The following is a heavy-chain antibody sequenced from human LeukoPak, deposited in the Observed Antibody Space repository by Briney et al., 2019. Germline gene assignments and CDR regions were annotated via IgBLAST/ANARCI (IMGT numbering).Heavy chain of an antibody. CDR3: ARYYGGNSDAFDI. V-gene: IGHV1-24*01. Sequence: ASVKVSCKVSGYTLTELSMHWVRQAPGKGLEWMGGFDPEDGETIYAQKFQGRVTMTRDTSTSTVYMELSSLRSEDTAVYYCARYYGGNSDAFDIWGQGTMVTVSS. D-gene: IGHD4-23*01. CDR1: GYTLTELS. J-gene: IGHJ3*02. CDR2: FDPEDGET.